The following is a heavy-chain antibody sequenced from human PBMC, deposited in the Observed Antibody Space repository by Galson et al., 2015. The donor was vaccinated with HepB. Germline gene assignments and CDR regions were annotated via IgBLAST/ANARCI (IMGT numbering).Heavy chain of an antibody. CDR1: GYTFTGYY. V-gene: IGHV1-2*04. CDR3: ARCGYDFWTDQYGMDV. D-gene: IGHD3-3*01. CDR2: INPNSGGT. J-gene: IGHJ6*02. Sequence: SVKVSCKASGYTFTGYYMHWVRQAPGQGLEWMGWINPNSGGTNYAQKFQGWVTMTRDTSISTAYMELSRLRSDDTAVYYCARCGYDFWTDQYGMDVWGQGTTVTVSS.